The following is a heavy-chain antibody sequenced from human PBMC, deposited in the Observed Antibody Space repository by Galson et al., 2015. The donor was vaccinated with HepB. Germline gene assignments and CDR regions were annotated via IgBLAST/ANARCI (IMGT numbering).Heavy chain of an antibody. D-gene: IGHD3-22*01. CDR2: INPNSGGT. CDR1: GYTFTGYY. J-gene: IGHJ5*02. CDR3: ARAIRNYYDSSGYHNNWFDP. V-gene: IGHV1-2*04. Sequence: SVKVSCKASGYTFTGYYMHWVRQAPGQGLEWMGWINPNSGGTNYAQKFQGWVTMTRDTSISTAYMELSRLRSDDTAVYYCARAIRNYYDSSGYHNNWFDPWGQGTLVTVSS.